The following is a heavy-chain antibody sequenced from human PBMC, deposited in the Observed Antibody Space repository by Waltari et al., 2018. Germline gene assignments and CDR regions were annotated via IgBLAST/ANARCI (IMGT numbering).Heavy chain of an antibody. J-gene: IGHJ4*02. CDR2: VIPIFGTA. CDR1: GGTFSSYA. V-gene: IGHV1-69*12. D-gene: IGHD1-26*01. Sequence: QVQRVQSGAEVKKPGSSVKVSCKASGGTFSSYAISWVRQAAGQGWEWMGGVIPIFGTANYAQKFQGRVTSTADESTSTAYMELSSLRSEDTAVYYCAISPSGYVDYWGQGTLVTVSS. CDR3: AISPSGYVDY.